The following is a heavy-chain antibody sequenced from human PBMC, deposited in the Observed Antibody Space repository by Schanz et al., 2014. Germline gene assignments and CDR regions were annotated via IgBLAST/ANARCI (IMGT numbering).Heavy chain of an antibody. CDR1: GGSFIGYD. D-gene: IGHD1-1*01. Sequence: QVRLQQWGAGLLKPSGTLSLTCAVYGGSFIGYDWSWIRQFPGQDLEWIGDINHYGRTNYNPSLMVRFSISIAASRNQFSRKMTSVTAADTAIYYCAIPRGSYAPNWSEARYFQHWGQGSLVTVSS. CDR2: INHYGRT. V-gene: IGHV4-34*01. J-gene: IGHJ1*01. CDR3: AIPRGSYAPNWSEARYFQH.